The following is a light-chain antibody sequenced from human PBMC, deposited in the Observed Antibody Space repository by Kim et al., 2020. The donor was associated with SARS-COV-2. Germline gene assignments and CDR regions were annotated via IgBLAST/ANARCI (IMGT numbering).Light chain of an antibody. V-gene: IGKV3-15*01. CDR2: GAS. CDR3: QQYNNWPPWT. J-gene: IGKJ1*01. CDR1: QSVSSN. Sequence: SPGERAALYCRASQSVSSNLAWYQQKPGQAPRLLIYGASTRATGIPARFSGSGSGTEFTLTISSLQSEEFAVYYCQQYNNWPPWTFGQGTKVDIK.